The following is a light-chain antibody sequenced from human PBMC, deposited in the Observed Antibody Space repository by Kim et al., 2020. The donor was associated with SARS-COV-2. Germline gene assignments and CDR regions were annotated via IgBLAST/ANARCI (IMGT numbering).Light chain of an antibody. CDR2: GTS. CDR1: QGVSSTD. CDR3: QQYGTSVT. Sequence: EIVLTQSPGTLSLSPEERVTLSCRASQGVSSTDLAWYHHKPGQAPRLLIYGTSNRAAGVPDRFSGSGSGTDFTLTISRLEPEDFAVYYCQQYGTSVTFGGGTKVDIK. J-gene: IGKJ4*01. V-gene: IGKV3-20*01.